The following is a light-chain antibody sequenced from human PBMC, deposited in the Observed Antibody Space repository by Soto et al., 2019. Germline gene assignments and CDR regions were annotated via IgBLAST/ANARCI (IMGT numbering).Light chain of an antibody. Sequence: IQLTQSPASLSASIGDRVTITCQASQDVYIYLNWYQQKPGKAPTLLIYDASNLETGVPSRFSGTGSGTHFILTLSSLEAEDFATYYCQQYDTVPPYAFGQGTKLEI. CDR1: QDVYIY. CDR3: QQYDTVPPYA. V-gene: IGKV1-33*01. CDR2: DAS. J-gene: IGKJ2*01.